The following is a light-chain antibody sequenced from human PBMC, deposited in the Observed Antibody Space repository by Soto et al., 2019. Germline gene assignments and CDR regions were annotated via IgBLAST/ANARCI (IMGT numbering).Light chain of an antibody. CDR1: PGISSY. Sequence: DIQMTQSPSSLSASVGDRVTITCRASPGISSYLAWYRQKPGQAPDLLIFSASTLESGVPSRFSGSGSETEFTLTISSLQPEDSATYYCQQLNSYPFTFGPGTKV. CDR2: SAS. CDR3: QQLNSYPFT. J-gene: IGKJ3*01. V-gene: IGKV1-9*01.